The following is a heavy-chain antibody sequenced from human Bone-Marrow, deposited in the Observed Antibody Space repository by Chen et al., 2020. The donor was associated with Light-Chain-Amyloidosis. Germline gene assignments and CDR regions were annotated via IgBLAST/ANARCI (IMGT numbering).Heavy chain of an antibody. CDR3: ARRGSTGTAVDY. D-gene: IGHD4-4*01. V-gene: IGHV3-21*01. CDR2: ISSTSSYI. CDR1: GFTFSTYG. J-gene: IGHJ4*02. Sequence: EVQLVETGGGLIQPGESLRLSCAVSGFTFSTYGMNWVRQAPGKGLEWVSSISSTSSYIYYADSVKGRFTISRDNAKNSLYLQINSLRAEDTAVYYCARRGSTGTAVDYWGQGTLVTVSS.